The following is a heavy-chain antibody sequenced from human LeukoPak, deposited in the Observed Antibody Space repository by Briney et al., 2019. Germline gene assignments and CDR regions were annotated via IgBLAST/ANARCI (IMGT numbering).Heavy chain of an antibody. Sequence: SETLSLTCAVYGGSFSGYYWSWIRQPPGKGLEWIGEINHSGSTNYNPSLKSRVTISVGTSKNQFSLKLSSVTAADTAVYYCARGGLGHYYYYYYMDVWGKGTTVTVSS. CDR1: GGSFSGYY. V-gene: IGHV4-34*01. D-gene: IGHD6-19*01. CDR2: INHSGST. CDR3: ARGGLGHYYYYYYMDV. J-gene: IGHJ6*03.